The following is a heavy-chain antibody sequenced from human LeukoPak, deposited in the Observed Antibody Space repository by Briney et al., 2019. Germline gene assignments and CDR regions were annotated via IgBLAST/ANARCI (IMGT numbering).Heavy chain of an antibody. V-gene: IGHV4-30-4*01. CDR3: ARVVIAAAGYYFDY. D-gene: IGHD6-13*01. Sequence: PSQTLSLTCTVSGGSISSGDYYWSWIRQPPGKGLEWIGYIYYSGSTYYNPSLKSRVTISVDTSKNQFSLKLSSVTAADTAVYYCARVVIAAAGYYFDYWGQGTLVTVSS. J-gene: IGHJ4*02. CDR2: IYYSGST. CDR1: GGSISSGDYY.